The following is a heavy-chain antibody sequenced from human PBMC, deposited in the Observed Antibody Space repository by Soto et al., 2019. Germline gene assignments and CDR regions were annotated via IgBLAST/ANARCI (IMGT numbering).Heavy chain of an antibody. J-gene: IGHJ6*02. CDR2: IIPIFGTA. CDR1: GGTFSSYA. CDR3: ARGSIAARGRYYYGMDV. Sequence: SVKVSCKASGGTFSSYAISWVRQAPGQGLEWMGGIIPIFGTANYAQKFQGRVTITADESTSTAYMELSSLRSEDTAVYYCARGSIAARGRYYYGMDVWGQGTTVIVSS. D-gene: IGHD6-6*01. V-gene: IGHV1-69*13.